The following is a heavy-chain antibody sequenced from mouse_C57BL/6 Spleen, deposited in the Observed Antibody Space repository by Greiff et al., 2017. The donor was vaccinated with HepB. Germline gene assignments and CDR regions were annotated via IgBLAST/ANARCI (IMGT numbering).Heavy chain of an antibody. Sequence: QVQLQQSGAELARPGASVKMSCKASGYTFTSYTMHWVKQRPGQGLEWIGYINPSSGYTKYNQKFKDKATLTADKSSSTAYMQLSSLTSEDSAVYYCARKGITTVVATGEYGGQGTTLTVSS. CDR3: ARKGITTVVATGEY. D-gene: IGHD1-1*01. J-gene: IGHJ2*01. CDR2: INPSSGYT. CDR1: GYTFTSYT. V-gene: IGHV1-4*01.